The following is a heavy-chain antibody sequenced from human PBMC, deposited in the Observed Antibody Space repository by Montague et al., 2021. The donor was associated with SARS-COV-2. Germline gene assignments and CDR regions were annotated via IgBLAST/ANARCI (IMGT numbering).Heavy chain of an antibody. J-gene: IGHJ3*02. CDR3: AAQITMIDYAFDI. V-gene: IGHV3-33*01. CDR2: IWYDGSNK. CDR1: GFTFSSYG. D-gene: IGHD3-22*01. Sequence: SLRLSCAASGFTFSSYGMHWVRQAPGKGLEWVAVIWYDGSNKYYADPVKGRFTISRDNSKNTLYLQMNSLRAEDTAVYYCAAQITMIDYAFDIWGQGTMVTVSS.